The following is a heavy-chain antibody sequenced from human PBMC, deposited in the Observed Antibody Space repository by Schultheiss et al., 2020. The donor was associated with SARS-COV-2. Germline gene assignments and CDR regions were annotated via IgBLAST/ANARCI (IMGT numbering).Heavy chain of an antibody. J-gene: IGHJ5*02. CDR3: ASDDYGAP. D-gene: IGHD4-17*01. Sequence: GESLKISCKASGYTFTGYYMHWVRQTTGQGLEWMGWMNPNSGNTGYAQKFQGRVTMTRNTSISTAYMELSSLRSEDTAVYYCASDDYGAPWGQGTLVTVSS. CDR2: MNPNSGNT. CDR1: GYTFTGYY. V-gene: IGHV1-8*02.